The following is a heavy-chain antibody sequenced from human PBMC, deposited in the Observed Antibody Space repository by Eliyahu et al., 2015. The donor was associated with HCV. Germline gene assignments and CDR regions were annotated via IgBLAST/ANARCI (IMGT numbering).Heavy chain of an antibody. D-gene: IGHD4-17*01. CDR3: ARRTVTTWDDAFDI. CDR1: GGSISRSSYY. Sequence: QLQLQESGPGLVKPSETLSLTCTVSGGSISRSSYYWGWIRQPPEKGLKWIGSIYFSGRTSHNPSLKSRVTISVDTSKNQFSLKLSSVTAADTAVYYCARRTVTTWDDAFDIWGHGTMVTVSS. J-gene: IGHJ3*02. CDR2: IYFSGRT. V-gene: IGHV4-39*01.